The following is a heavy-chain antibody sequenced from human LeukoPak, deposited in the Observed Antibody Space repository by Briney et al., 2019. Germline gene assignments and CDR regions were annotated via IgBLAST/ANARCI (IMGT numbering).Heavy chain of an antibody. CDR2: ISSSGGST. D-gene: IGHD3/OR15-3a*01. J-gene: IGHJ4*02. V-gene: IGHV3-23*01. CDR1: GFTFSTYA. Sequence: PGGSLRLSCAASGFTFSTYAMSWVRQAPGKGLEWVSSISSSGGSTYYADSVKGRFTISRDNSKDTLYLQMNSLKTEDTAVYYCTTGDLDYFDYWGQGTLVTVSS. CDR3: TTGDLDYFDY.